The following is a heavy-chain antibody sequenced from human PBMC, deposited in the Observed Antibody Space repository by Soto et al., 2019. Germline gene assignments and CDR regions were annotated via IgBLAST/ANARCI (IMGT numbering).Heavy chain of an antibody. CDR3: ASRFPYYFDSSGFAPLDV. J-gene: IGHJ6*02. V-gene: IGHV1-69*01. CDR1: GGTFSSYA. CDR2: IIPIFGKA. Sequence: QVQLVQSGAGVKKPGSSVKVSCKASGGTFSSYAISWVRQAPGQGLEWMGGIIPIFGKAHYAQKVQGRVTITADESTSTAYMGLSSLRSEDTAVYYCASRFPYYFDSSGFAPLDVWGQGTMVTVSS. D-gene: IGHD3-22*01.